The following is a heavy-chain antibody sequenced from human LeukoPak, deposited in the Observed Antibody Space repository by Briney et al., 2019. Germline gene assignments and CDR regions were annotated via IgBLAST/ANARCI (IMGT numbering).Heavy chain of an antibody. Sequence: SVTLSLTCTVSGGSISSSDYYWGWIRQPPGEGLEWVGSISYSGATDHNPSLKSRVSISVDTSQNPFSLNLSTVAAADTAVCVSARYRREQQLELSASWGQGTLVTVSS. V-gene: IGHV4-39*01. J-gene: IGHJ5*02. CDR1: GGSISSSDYY. D-gene: IGHD6-13*01. CDR2: ISYSGAT. CDR3: ARYRREQQLELSAS.